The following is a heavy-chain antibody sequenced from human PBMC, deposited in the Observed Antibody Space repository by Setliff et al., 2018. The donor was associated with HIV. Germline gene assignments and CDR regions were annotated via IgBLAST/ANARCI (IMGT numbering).Heavy chain of an antibody. Sequence: ASVKVSCKVSGYTLTELSMHWVRQAPGKGLEWMGGFDPEDVETVYAQKFQGRVTMTEDTSTDTAYMELSSLRSEDTAVYYCATVRGYYYDSSSQEYFQHWGQGTLVTVSS. CDR2: FDPEDVET. CDR3: ATVRGYYYDSSSQEYFQH. CDR1: GYTLTELS. J-gene: IGHJ1*01. V-gene: IGHV1-24*01. D-gene: IGHD3-22*01.